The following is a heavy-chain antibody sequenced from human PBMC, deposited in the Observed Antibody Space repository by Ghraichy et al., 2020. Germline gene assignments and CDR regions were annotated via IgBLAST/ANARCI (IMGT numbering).Heavy chain of an antibody. V-gene: IGHV1-69*13. D-gene: IGHD4-11*01. CDR1: GGTFSSYA. J-gene: IGHJ6*03. Sequence: SVKVSCKASGGTFSSYAISWVRQAPGQGLEWMGGIIPIFGTANYAQKFQGRVTITADESTSTAYMELSSLRSEDTAVYYCARHYSNYFSHYMDVWGKGTTVTVSS. CDR3: ARHYSNYFSHYMDV. CDR2: IIPIFGTA.